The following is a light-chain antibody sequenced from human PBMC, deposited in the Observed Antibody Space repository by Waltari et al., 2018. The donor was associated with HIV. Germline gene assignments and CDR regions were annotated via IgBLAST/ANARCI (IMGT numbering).Light chain of an antibody. Sequence: QPVLTQPPSVSASPGQNVTISCSGSGSNLGHHYVSWYQQFPGNGPRLLFNENDRRASEVPGRFSASKSGPTATLDITGLQTGDEADYYCGTKDDNVLLGLFGTGTWVTVL. CDR1: GSNLGHHY. CDR2: END. J-gene: IGLJ1*01. CDR3: GTKDDNVLLGL. V-gene: IGLV1-51*02.